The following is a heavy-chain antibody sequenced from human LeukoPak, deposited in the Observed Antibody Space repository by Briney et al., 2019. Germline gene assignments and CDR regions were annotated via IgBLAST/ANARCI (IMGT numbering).Heavy chain of an antibody. J-gene: IGHJ2*01. CDR2: ISAYNGNT. V-gene: IGHV1-18*01. CDR3: ASGMEGWYFDL. CDR1: GYTFTSYG. D-gene: IGHD3-3*01. Sequence: ASVKVSCKASGYTFTSYGISWVRQAPGQGLEWMGWISAYNGNTNYAQKLQGRVTMTRDTSISTAYMELISLRSDDTAVYYCASGMEGWYFDLWGRGTLVTVSS.